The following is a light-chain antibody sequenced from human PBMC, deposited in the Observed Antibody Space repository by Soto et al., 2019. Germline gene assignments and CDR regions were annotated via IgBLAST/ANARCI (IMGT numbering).Light chain of an antibody. CDR2: EGT. CDR3: QSYDDNTWV. V-gene: IGLV2-23*01. J-gene: IGLJ3*02. Sequence: QSVLTQPASVSGSPGQSITISCTGTSSDVGSYDLVSWFQHHPGEAPKLMIYEGTKRPSGVSNRFSGSKSGNTASLTISGLQTEDEADYYCQSYDDNTWVFGGGTKLTVL. CDR1: SSDVGSYDL.